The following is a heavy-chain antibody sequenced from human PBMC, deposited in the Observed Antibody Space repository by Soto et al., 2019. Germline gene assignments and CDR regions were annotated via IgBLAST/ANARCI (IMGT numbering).Heavy chain of an antibody. CDR2: INPSGGST. J-gene: IGHJ6*02. Sequence: GASVKVSCKASGYTFTSYYMHWVRQAPGQGLEWMGIINPSGGSTSYAQKFQGRVTMTRDTSTSTVYMELSSLRSEDTAVYYCARDLPTVVLNYYGMDVWGQGTTVTSP. D-gene: IGHD4-17*01. V-gene: IGHV1-46*01. CDR3: ARDLPTVVLNYYGMDV. CDR1: GYTFTSYY.